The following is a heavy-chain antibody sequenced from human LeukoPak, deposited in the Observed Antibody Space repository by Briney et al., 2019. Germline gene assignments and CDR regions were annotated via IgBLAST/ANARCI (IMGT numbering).Heavy chain of an antibody. CDR1: GGSISSGDYY. Sequence: SETLSLTCTVSGGSISSGDYYWSWIRQPPGKGLEWIGYIYYSGSTYYNPSLKSRVTISVDTSKNQFSLKLSSVTAADTAVYYCARERLITFGGVIVTAEDYFDYWGQGTLVTVSS. CDR2: IYYSGST. CDR3: ARERLITFGGVIVTAEDYFDY. D-gene: IGHD3-16*02. J-gene: IGHJ4*02. V-gene: IGHV4-30-4*01.